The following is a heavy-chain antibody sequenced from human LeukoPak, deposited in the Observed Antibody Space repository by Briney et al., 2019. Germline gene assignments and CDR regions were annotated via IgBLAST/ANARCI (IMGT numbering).Heavy chain of an antibody. J-gene: IGHJ4*02. CDR3: ASYYCSGGSCQGFDY. V-gene: IGHV3-21*01. CDR1: GFTFSSYS. Sequence: GGSLRLSCAASGFTFSSYSMNWVRQAPGKGLEWVSSISSSSSYIYYADSVKGRFTISRDNAKNSPYLQMNSLRAEDTAVYYCASYYCSGGSCQGFDYWGQGTLVTVSS. CDR2: ISSSSSYI. D-gene: IGHD2-15*01.